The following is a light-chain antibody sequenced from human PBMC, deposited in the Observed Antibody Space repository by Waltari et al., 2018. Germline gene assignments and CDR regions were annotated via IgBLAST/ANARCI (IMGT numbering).Light chain of an antibody. V-gene: IGLV3-25*03. J-gene: IGLJ3*02. CDR1: ALPKQY. Sequence: SYELTQPPPVSVSPGQTARITCPGDALPKQYAYRYQQKPGQAPVLVIYKDSERPSGIPERFSGSSSGTTVTLTISGVQAEDEADYYCQSADSSGTYWVFGGGTKLTVL. CDR3: QSADSSGTYWV. CDR2: KDS.